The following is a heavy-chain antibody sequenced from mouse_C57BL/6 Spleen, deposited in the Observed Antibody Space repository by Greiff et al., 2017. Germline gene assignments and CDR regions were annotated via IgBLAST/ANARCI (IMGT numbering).Heavy chain of an antibody. V-gene: IGHV5-9*01. Sequence: EVKLMESGGGLVKPGGSLKLSCAASGFTFSSYTMSWVRQTPEKRLEWVATISGGGGNTYYPDSVKGRFTISRDNAKNTLYLQMSRLRSEDTALYYCARRVYSSSSYAMEDWGKGASVTVAT. CDR3: ARRVYSSSSYAMED. J-gene: IGHJ4*01. CDR1: GFTFSSYT. CDR2: ISGGGGNT. D-gene: IGHD1-1*01.